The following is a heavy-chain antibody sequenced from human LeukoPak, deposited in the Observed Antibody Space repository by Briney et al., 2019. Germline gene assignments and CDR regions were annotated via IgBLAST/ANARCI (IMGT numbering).Heavy chain of an antibody. V-gene: IGHV3-7*03. CDR2: INHNGNVN. CDR1: GFTFSSYW. CDR3: ARGGGLDV. D-gene: IGHD3-16*01. Sequence: GGSLRLSCAASGFTFSSYWMNWARRAPGKGLEWVASINHNGNVNYYVDSVKGRFTISRDNAKNSLYLQMSNLRAEDTAVYFCARGGGLDVWGQGATVTVSS. J-gene: IGHJ6*02.